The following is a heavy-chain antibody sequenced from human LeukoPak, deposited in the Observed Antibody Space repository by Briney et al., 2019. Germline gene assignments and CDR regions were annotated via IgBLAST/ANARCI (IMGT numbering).Heavy chain of an antibody. J-gene: IGHJ6*03. CDR2: ITGSGGST. CDR3: AKAMRYCSSTSCPAYYYYYMDV. V-gene: IGHV3-23*01. Sequence: GGCLRLSCAASGFTLSSYAMSSVPRAPGKGLEWVSAITGSGGSTYYADSVEGRFTISRDKSKNAPYLQMNSLRDEDTAVYYCAKAMRYCSSTSCPAYYYYYMDVWGKGTTVTVSS. D-gene: IGHD2-2*01. CDR1: GFTLSSYA.